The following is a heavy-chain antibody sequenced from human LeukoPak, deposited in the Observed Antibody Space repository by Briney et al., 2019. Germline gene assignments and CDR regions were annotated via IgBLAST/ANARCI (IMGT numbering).Heavy chain of an antibody. J-gene: IGHJ3*02. Sequence: SVKVSCKASGGTFSSYAISWVRQAPGQGLEWMGGIIPIFGTANYAQKFQGRVTITADESTSTAYMELSSLRSEDTAVYYCASTPHHLGAFDIWGQGTMVTVSS. CDR2: IIPIFGTA. V-gene: IGHV1-69*13. CDR1: GGTFSSYA. D-gene: IGHD3-16*01. CDR3: ASTPHHLGAFDI.